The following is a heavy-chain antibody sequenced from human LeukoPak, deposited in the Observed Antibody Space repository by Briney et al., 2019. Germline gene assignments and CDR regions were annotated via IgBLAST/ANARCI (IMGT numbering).Heavy chain of an antibody. D-gene: IGHD1-1*01. J-gene: IGHJ3*02. CDR2: SNSNSGGT. V-gene: IGHV1-2*02. Sequence: ASVKVSCKAFGYIFTGYYIHWVRQAPGQGLEWMGWSNSNSGGTNYAQKFQGRVTMTRDTSITTAYMELSGLTSDDTAVYYCTREVIGQQLVLDAFDIWGQGTMVTVSS. CDR1: GYIFTGYY. CDR3: TREVIGQQLVLDAFDI.